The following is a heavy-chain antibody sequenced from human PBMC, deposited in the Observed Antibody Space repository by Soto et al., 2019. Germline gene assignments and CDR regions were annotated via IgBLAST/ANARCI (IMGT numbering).Heavy chain of an antibody. V-gene: IGHV3-48*02. D-gene: IGHD3-22*01. CDR2: ISTSSTAT. Sequence: PGGSLRLSCAASGFTFSHYSMHWVRQAPGKGLEWISYISTSSTATYYADSVKGRFTVSRDNGNKLLFLQMNSLTEEDTGVYYCARESLQFYDSDGLHASWGQGRLVTVYS. CDR1: GFTFSHYS. CDR3: ARESLQFYDSDGLHAS. J-gene: IGHJ4*02.